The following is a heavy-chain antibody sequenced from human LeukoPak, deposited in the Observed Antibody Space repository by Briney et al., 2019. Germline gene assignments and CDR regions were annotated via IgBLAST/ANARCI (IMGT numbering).Heavy chain of an antibody. D-gene: IGHD2-15*01. V-gene: IGHV4-4*02. CDR3: ARAYCSGGSCYPPVNYYFDY. Sequence: PSGTLSLTCAVSGGSISSSNWWSWVRQPPGKGLEWIGEINHSGSTNYNPSLKSRVTISVDTSKNQFSLKLSSVTAADTAVYYCARAYCSGGSCYPPVNYYFDYWGQGTLVTVSS. CDR2: INHSGST. J-gene: IGHJ4*02. CDR1: GGSISSSNW.